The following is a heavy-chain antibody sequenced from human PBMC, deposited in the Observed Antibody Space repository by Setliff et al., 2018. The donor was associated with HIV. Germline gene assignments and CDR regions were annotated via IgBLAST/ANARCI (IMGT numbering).Heavy chain of an antibody. CDR2: ISTYNDNT. D-gene: IGHD4-17*01. CDR1: GYTFTSHG. CDR3: ARDTVKATFSDY. J-gene: IGHJ4*02. Sequence: ASVKVSCKASGYTFTSHGISWVRQAPGQGLEWMGWISTYNDNTNYAQKLQGRVTTTTETSTSTAYMELSSLTSADTAVYYCARDTVKATFSDYWGQGTLVTVSS. V-gene: IGHV1-18*01.